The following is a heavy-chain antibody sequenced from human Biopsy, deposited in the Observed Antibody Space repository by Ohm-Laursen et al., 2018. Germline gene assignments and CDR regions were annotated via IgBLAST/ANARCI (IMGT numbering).Heavy chain of an antibody. Sequence: SLRLSCAASGFTFSNYAMSWVRQAPGKGLEWVSTFSGSGGSTNYAASVKGRFTVSRDNSQNTLYLQMNNLRAEDTAVYYCAKVGGPSYGDYVYFDFWGQGALVTVSS. CDR3: AKVGGPSYGDYVYFDF. CDR1: GFTFSNYA. V-gene: IGHV3-23*01. D-gene: IGHD4-17*01. J-gene: IGHJ4*02. CDR2: FSGSGGST.